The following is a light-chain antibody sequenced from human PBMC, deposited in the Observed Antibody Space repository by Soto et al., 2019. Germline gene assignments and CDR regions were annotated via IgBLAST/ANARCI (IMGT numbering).Light chain of an antibody. CDR2: DAS. J-gene: IGKJ1*01. CDR3: QQYYTYWHM. Sequence: DIQMTQSPSTLSASVGDRVIITCRASQSISDYLAWYQQKPGKAPKLLIYDASNLESGVPSTFSGSGSGTEFTLTISSLKPDDFATYYCQQYYTYWHMFGQGTRVEIK. V-gene: IGKV1-5*01. CDR1: QSISDY.